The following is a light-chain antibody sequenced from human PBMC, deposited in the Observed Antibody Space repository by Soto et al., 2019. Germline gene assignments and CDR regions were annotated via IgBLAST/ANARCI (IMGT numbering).Light chain of an antibody. CDR2: EVT. Sequence: QSALTQPASVSGSPGQSITISCTGTSSDVGGYDYVSWYQQHPDKAPKLIVYEVTHRPSGVSNRFSGSKSGNTASLTISGLQAEDEADYYCSSFTSGSTRVFGTGTKLTVL. J-gene: IGLJ1*01. CDR1: SSDVGGYDY. CDR3: SSFTSGSTRV. V-gene: IGLV2-14*01.